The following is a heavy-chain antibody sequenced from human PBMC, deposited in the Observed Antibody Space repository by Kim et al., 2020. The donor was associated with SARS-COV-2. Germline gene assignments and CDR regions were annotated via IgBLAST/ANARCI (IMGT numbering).Heavy chain of an antibody. J-gene: IGHJ4*02. V-gene: IGHV3-30*18. D-gene: IGHD6-13*01. CDR3: AKDGYSSSGFDY. CDR2: ISDDGSNK. Sequence: GGSLRLSCAASGFTFSSYGMHWVRQAPGKGLEWVAVISDDGSNKYYADSVKGRFTISRDNSKNTLYLQMNSLRAEDTAVYYCAKDGYSSSGFDYWGQGTLVTVSS. CDR1: GFTFSSYG.